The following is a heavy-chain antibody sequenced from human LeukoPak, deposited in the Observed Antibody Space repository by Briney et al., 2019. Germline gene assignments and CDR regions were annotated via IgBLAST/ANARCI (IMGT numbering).Heavy chain of an antibody. CDR2: IKSKTDGGTT. D-gene: IGHD3-10*01. CDR3: ATDYHPDSNYYGSGSPLDY. V-gene: IGHV3-15*01. CDR1: GFTFSNAW. J-gene: IGHJ4*02. Sequence: KSGGSLRLSCAASGFTFSNAWMSWVRQAPGKGLEWVGRIKSKTDGGTTDYAAPVKGRFTISRDDSKNTLYLQMNSLKTEDTAVYYCATDYHPDSNYYGSGSPLDYWGQGTLVTVSS.